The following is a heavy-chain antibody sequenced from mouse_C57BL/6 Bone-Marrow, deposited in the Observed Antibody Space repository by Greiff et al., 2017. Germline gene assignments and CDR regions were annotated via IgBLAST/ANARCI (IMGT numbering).Heavy chain of an antibody. D-gene: IGHD2-3*01. J-gene: IGHJ3*01. Sequence: VKLQESGPELVKPGASVKISCTASGYAFSSSWMNWVKQRPGKGLEWIGRIYPGDGDTKYNGKFKGKATLTADKSSSTAYMKLSSLTSDDSAVYFCARCRWLPFADLGQRTLVTVST. CDR1: GYAFSSSW. CDR3: ARCRWLPFAD. CDR2: IYPGDGDT. V-gene: IGHV1-82*01.